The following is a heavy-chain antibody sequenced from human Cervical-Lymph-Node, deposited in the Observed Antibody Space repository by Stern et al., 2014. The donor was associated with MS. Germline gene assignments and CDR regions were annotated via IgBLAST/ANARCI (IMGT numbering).Heavy chain of an antibody. CDR3: ARSYELRSGSYYGPTDY. CDR2: IYYNGNT. V-gene: IGHV4-31*03. Sequence: LQLEESGPGLVKPSQTLSLTCTVSSGCISSGGYYLNWIRQHPGEGLEWIGSIYYNGNTFYSPSLKSRVSMSIDTSENQFSLNLNSVTAADTAVYYCARSYELRSGSYYGPTDYWGQGTLVTVSS. D-gene: IGHD3-10*01. J-gene: IGHJ4*02. CDR1: SGCISSGGYY.